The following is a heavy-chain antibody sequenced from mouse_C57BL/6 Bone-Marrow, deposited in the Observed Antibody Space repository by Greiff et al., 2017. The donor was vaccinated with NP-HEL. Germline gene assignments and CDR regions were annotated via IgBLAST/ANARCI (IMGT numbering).Heavy chain of an antibody. D-gene: IGHD2-12*01. Sequence: EVQLVESGGGLVQPGGSLSLSCAASGFTFTDYYMSWVRQPPGKALEWLGFIRNKANGYTTEYSASVKGRFTISRGNSQSILYLQMNALRAEDSATYYCARSPYYMADYWGQGTSVTVSS. CDR2: IRNKANGYTT. J-gene: IGHJ4*01. CDR1: GFTFTDYY. V-gene: IGHV7-3*01. CDR3: ARSPYYMADY.